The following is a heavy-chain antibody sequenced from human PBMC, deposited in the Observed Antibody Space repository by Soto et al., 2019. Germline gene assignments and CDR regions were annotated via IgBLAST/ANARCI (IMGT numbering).Heavy chain of an antibody. CDR1: GFSLTTSGVG. J-gene: IGHJ4*02. D-gene: IGHD3-10*01. CDR3: ARWPVREGFDY. Sequence: QITLKESGPTLVKPTQTLTLTCTFSGFSLTTSGVGVGWIRQPPRKALEWLALIYWDDDKRYTPSLKSRLTITKDTSKKQVVLTMTNMDPVDTATYYCARWPVREGFDYWGQGTLVTVSS. V-gene: IGHV2-5*02. CDR2: IYWDDDK.